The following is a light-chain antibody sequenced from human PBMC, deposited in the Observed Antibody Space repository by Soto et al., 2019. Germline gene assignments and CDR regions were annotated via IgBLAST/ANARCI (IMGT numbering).Light chain of an antibody. Sequence: EIVLTQSPVTLSLSPGERATLSCRASQSISGYLAWYQQKRGQAPRLAIYDASNRATGIPARFSGSGSETEFTLTISSLEPEAFAVYYCQQRSNWPHSITLGQGTRLEIK. CDR2: DAS. CDR3: QQRSNWPHSIT. CDR1: QSISGY. V-gene: IGKV3-11*01. J-gene: IGKJ5*01.